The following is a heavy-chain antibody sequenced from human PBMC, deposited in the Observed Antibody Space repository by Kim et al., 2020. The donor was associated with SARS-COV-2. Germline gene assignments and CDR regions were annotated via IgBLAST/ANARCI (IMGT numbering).Heavy chain of an antibody. CDR1: GFSLSTYA. CDR3: AREAYCSSTSCYIYYGM. V-gene: IGHV3-30*04. Sequence: GGSLRLSCAAAGFSLSTYAIHWVRQAPGKGLEWVGIISNDGSSEYHAESVKGRFIISRDDPKNTVSLQMNSLRDEDTAVYYCAREAYCSSTSCYIYYGM. CDR2: ISNDGSSE. J-gene: IGHJ6*01. D-gene: IGHD2-2*02.